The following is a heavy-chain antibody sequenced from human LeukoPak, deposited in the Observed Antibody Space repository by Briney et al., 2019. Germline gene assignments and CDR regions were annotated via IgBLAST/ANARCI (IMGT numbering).Heavy chain of an antibody. CDR1: GDSFSDYY. J-gene: IGHJ5*02. V-gene: IGHV4-59*01. CDR2: IYFRGST. Sequence: PSETLSLACSFSGDSFSDYYWTWIRRPPGGRLEWIGQIYFRGSTKYNPSLKNRVSISVDTSKNQVYLTLTSVTAADTAVYYCARAMRWTSGPVELGWFDRWGQGTLVTASS. CDR3: ARAMRWTSGPVELGWFDR. D-gene: IGHD1-1*01.